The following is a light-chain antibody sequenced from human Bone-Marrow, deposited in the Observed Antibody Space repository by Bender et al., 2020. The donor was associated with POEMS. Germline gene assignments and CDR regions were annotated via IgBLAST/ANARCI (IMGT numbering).Light chain of an antibody. Sequence: QSVLTQPPSVSGAPGQRVTISCTGSSSNIGAGYDVHWYHQLPGTAPKLLIFGNSNRPSGVPERFSGSTSGTSVSRAITERQAEDEGDYYCHSYDTRLSGTGVFGPGTKVTVL. CDR2: GNS. CDR1: SSNIGAGYD. V-gene: IGLV1-40*01. CDR3: HSYDTRLSGTGV. J-gene: IGLJ1*01.